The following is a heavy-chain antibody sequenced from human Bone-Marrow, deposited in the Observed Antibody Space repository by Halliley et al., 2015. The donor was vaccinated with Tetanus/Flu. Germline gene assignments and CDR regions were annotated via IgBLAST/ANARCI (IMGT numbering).Heavy chain of an antibody. V-gene: IGHV4-59*01. CDR3: AREAYSYYGMDV. Sequence: GLVKPSETLPLTCTVSGGSIGNYYWTWIRQPPGKGLEWIGYIYYSGGTNYNRSLKSRVTISVDKSKNQFSVNLRSVTAADTAVYYCAREAYSYYGMDVWGQGTTVIVSS. J-gene: IGHJ6*02. CDR2: IYYSGGT. CDR1: GGSIGNYY.